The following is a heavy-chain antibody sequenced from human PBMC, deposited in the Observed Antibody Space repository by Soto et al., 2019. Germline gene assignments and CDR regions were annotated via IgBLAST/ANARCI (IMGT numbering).Heavy chain of an antibody. Sequence: SVKVSCKASGYIFTNYFIHLVRKAPGQWLEWMGMINPSGGSTTYAQRFQGRGTMTGDTSTNTVYVELTSLKTDHTSVYYCARDFWPPMVTEQNWFGPWGQGTLVTVSS. D-gene: IGHD2-21*02. J-gene: IGHJ5*02. V-gene: IGHV1-46*01. CDR1: GYIFTNYF. CDR3: ARDFWPPMVTEQNWFGP. CDR2: INPSGGST.